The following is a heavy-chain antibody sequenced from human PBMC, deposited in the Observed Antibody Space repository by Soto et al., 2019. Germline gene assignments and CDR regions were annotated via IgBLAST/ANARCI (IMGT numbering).Heavy chain of an antibody. Sequence: GGPLRLSCAASGFTFSSYAMSWVRQAPGKGLEWVSAISGSGGSTYYADSVKGRFTISRDNSKNTLYLQMNSLRAEDTAVYYCAKVTLAGLQWLASYYYYGMDVWGQGTTVTVSS. V-gene: IGHV3-23*01. J-gene: IGHJ6*02. CDR3: AKVTLAGLQWLASYYYYGMDV. CDR2: ISGSGGST. CDR1: GFTFSSYA. D-gene: IGHD6-19*01.